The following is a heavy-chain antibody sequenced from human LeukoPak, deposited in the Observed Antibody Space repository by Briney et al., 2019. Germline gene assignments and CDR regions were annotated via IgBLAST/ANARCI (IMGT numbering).Heavy chain of an antibody. J-gene: IGHJ4*02. Sequence: PGGSLRLSCAASGFTFSSYAMSWVRQAPGKGLEWVSAISGSGGSTYCADSVKGRFTISRDNSKNTLYLQMNSLRAEDTAVYYCAEVDYGDLPFDYWGQGTLVTVSS. V-gene: IGHV3-23*01. CDR2: ISGSGGST. D-gene: IGHD4-17*01. CDR3: AEVDYGDLPFDY. CDR1: GFTFSSYA.